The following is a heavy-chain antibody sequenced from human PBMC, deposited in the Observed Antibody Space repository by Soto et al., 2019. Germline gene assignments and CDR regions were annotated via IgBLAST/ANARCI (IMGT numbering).Heavy chain of an antibody. Sequence: EVHLVESGGGLVQPGGSLRLSCAASGFTFSNYWMSWVRQAPGKGLEWVANINPDGIEKYYVDSVKGRFTISRDNVKNALYLQMNSLRAEDTALYYCVRARIDLWGRGTLVTVSS. V-gene: IGHV3-7*01. CDR2: INPDGIEK. CDR3: VRARIDL. CDR1: GFTFSNYW. J-gene: IGHJ2*01.